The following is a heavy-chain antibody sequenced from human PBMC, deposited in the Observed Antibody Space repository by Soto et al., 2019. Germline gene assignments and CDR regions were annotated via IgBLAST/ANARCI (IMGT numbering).Heavy chain of an antibody. V-gene: IGHV4-38-2*02. CDR3: ARDWGSGYYHFEP. Sequence: KPSETLSLTCAVSGYSISSGFSWGWIRQPPGKGLEWIGSIDHSGSTHYNASLKIRLSISLDTSKNQFSLKLRSVTAADTAVYYCARDWGSGYYHFEPWGQGTLVTVSS. J-gene: IGHJ5*02. CDR2: IDHSGST. D-gene: IGHD5-12*01. CDR1: GYSISSGFS.